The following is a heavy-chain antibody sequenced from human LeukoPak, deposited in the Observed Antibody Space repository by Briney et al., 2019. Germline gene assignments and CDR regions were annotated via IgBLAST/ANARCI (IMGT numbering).Heavy chain of an antibody. D-gene: IGHD2/OR15-2a*01. J-gene: IGHJ3*02. CDR2: IIPILGIA. Sequence: GASVKVSCKASGGTFSSYAISWVRQAPGQGLEWMERIIPILGIANYAQKFQGRVTITADKSTSTAYMELSSLRSEDTAVYYCARVSNIRGTCDAFDIWGQGTMVTVSS. CDR3: ARVSNIRGTCDAFDI. V-gene: IGHV1-69*04. CDR1: GGTFSSYA.